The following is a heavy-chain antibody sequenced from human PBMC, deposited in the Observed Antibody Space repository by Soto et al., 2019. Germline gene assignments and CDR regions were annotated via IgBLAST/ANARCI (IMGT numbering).Heavy chain of an antibody. Sequence: SETLSLTCTVSGGSVSNDNFYWSWIRQPPGKGLEWIGYVHSSGITNYNPSLKRRVTISVDTSRNRFSLRLSSVTAADTAVYYCARGLTMGQLPSHFDHWGQGTLVTVSS. D-gene: IGHD3-16*01. CDR2: VHSSGIT. J-gene: IGHJ5*02. V-gene: IGHV4-61*01. CDR1: GGSVSNDNFY. CDR3: ARGLTMGQLPSHFDH.